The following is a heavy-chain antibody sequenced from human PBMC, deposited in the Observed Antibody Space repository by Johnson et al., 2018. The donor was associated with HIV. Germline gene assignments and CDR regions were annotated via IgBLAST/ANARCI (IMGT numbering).Heavy chain of an antibody. J-gene: IGHJ3*02. V-gene: IGHV3-30*03. D-gene: IGHD3-10*01. CDR1: KFTFSSYR. Sequence: QVQLVESGGGLVQPGGSLRLSCVASKFTFSSYRMHWVRQAPGQGLEWVALISHDVTNQYYADSVQGRFNVSRDNSKNLLYLQMNSLKTEDTAVYYCSRGPLHYFASGLWAFDICGQGTTVTVSS. CDR2: ISHDVTNQ. CDR3: SRGPLHYFASGLWAFDI.